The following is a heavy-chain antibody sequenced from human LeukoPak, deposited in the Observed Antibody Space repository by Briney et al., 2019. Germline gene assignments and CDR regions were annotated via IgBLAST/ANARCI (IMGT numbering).Heavy chain of an antibody. CDR1: GYTLTELS. Sequence: ASVKVSCKVSGYTLTELSMHWVRQAPGKGLEWMGGFDPEDGETIYAQKFQGRVTMTEDTSTDTAYMELSSLRSEDTAVYYCATVASMVRGVIITDYYYYYGMDVWGQGTTVTVSS. V-gene: IGHV1-24*01. J-gene: IGHJ6*02. CDR2: FDPEDGET. CDR3: ATVASMVRGVIITDYYYYYGMDV. D-gene: IGHD3-10*01.